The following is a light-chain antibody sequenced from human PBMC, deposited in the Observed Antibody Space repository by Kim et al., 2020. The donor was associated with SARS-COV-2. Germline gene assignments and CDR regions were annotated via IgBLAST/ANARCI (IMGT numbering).Light chain of an antibody. Sequence: QRVTISCSGSTPIIGSDDVYWYQQLPGTAPKLLIYRNTKRPSGVPDRFSGSKSGTSASLAISGPRSEDEADYYCATWDDTLSGPGVFGGGTKLTVL. CDR3: ATWDDTLSGPGV. CDR2: RNT. J-gene: IGLJ3*02. CDR1: TPIIGSDD. V-gene: IGLV1-47*01.